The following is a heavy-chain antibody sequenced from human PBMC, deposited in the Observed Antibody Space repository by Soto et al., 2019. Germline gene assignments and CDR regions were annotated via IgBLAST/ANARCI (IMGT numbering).Heavy chain of an antibody. J-gene: IGHJ4*02. D-gene: IGHD3-3*01. Sequence: PGGSLRLSCAASGFTFSSYAMSWVRQAPGKGLEWVSAISGSGGSTYYADSVKGRFTISRDNSKNTLYLQMNSLRAEDTAVYYCAKDGRFTIFAVVHNDLDYWGQGTLVTVSS. V-gene: IGHV3-23*01. CDR2: ISGSGGST. CDR3: AKDGRFTIFAVVHNDLDY. CDR1: GFTFSSYA.